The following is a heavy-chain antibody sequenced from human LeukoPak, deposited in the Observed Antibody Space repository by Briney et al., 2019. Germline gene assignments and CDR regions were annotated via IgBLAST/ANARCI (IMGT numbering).Heavy chain of an antibody. V-gene: IGHV3-7*03. J-gene: IGHJ4*02. CDR2: IKQDGSEK. Sequence: GGSLRLSCAASRFTFSTYWMSWVRQAPGKGLEWVANIKQDGSEKYYVDSVKGRFTISRDNTKNSLYLQMNSLRAEDTAVYYCAREVRVWYGQGTYYFDYWGQGTLVTVSS. CDR1: RFTFSTYW. CDR3: AREVRVWYGQGTYYFDY. D-gene: IGHD6-13*01.